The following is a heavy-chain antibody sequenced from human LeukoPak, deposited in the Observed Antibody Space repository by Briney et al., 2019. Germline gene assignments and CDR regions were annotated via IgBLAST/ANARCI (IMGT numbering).Heavy chain of an antibody. Sequence: PSETLSLTCTVSGGSISSYYWSWARQPPGKGLEWVGYIYYSGSTNYNPSLKSRVTISVDTSKNQFSLKLSSVTAADTAVYYCARVSSGWFGDDAFDIWGQGTMVTVSS. J-gene: IGHJ3*02. D-gene: IGHD6-19*01. CDR3: ARVSSGWFGDDAFDI. V-gene: IGHV4-59*01. CDR1: GGSISSYY. CDR2: IYYSGST.